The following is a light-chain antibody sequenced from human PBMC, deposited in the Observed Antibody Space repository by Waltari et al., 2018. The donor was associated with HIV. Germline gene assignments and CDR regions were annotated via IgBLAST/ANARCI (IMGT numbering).Light chain of an antibody. CDR3: QSADSSGTVV. Sequence: SYELTQPPSVSVSPGQTARTTCSGDALPKQYAYWYQQKPGQAPVLVIYKDSERPSGNPERFSGSSSGTTVTLTISGVQAEDEADYYCQSADSSGTVVFGGGTKLTVL. CDR1: ALPKQY. V-gene: IGLV3-25*03. CDR2: KDS. J-gene: IGLJ2*01.